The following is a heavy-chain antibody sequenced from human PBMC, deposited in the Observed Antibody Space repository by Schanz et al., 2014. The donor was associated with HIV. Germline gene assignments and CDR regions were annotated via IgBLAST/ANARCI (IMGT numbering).Heavy chain of an antibody. CDR3: ARIRTKGVTGTYD. D-gene: IGHD1-1*01. CDR2: INPNNGVT. Sequence: QVQLVQSGAEVKKPGASVKVSCKASGYTFTGYYMHWVRQAPGQGLECMGWINPNNGVTNYAEEFQDRVTMTRDTSISTAYLELSRLTLDDTAVYYCARIRTKGVTGTYDWGQGTLVIVSS. J-gene: IGHJ4*02. V-gene: IGHV1-2*02. CDR1: GYTFTGYY.